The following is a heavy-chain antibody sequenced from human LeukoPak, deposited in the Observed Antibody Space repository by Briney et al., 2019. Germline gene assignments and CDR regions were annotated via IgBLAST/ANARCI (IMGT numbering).Heavy chain of an antibody. V-gene: IGHV1-46*01. CDR2: INPSGGST. CDR3: ATPDYGGNSGFDY. Sequence: ASVKVSCKASGYTFTTYYIHWVRQAPGQGLEWMGIINPSGGSTNYAQKFQGRVTMTRDTSTSTVYMDLSSLRSEDTAVYYCATPDYGGNSGFDYWGQGTLVTVSS. J-gene: IGHJ4*02. CDR1: GYTFTTYY. D-gene: IGHD4-23*01.